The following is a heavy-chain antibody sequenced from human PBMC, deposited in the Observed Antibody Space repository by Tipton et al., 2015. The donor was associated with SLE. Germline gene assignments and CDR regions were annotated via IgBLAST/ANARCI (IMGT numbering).Heavy chain of an antibody. Sequence: TLSLTCAVYGGSFSGYYWSCIRQPPGKGLEWIGEINHSGSTNYNPSLKSRVTISVDTSKNQFSLKPSSVTAADTAVYYCARGKDSGSYLYYYYYMDVWGKGTTVTVSS. J-gene: IGHJ6*03. V-gene: IGHV4-34*01. CDR1: GGSFSGYY. CDR2: INHSGST. CDR3: ARGKDSGSYLYYYYYMDV. D-gene: IGHD1-26*01.